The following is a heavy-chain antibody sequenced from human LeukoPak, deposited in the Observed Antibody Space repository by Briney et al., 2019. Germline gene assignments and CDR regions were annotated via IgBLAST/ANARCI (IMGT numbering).Heavy chain of an antibody. V-gene: IGHV3-66*01. Sequence: GGSLRLSCAASGFTPRAHYMTWVRQAPGKGLQWVSVIYSGGTKYYEDSVKGRFTISRDDSKETLYLQMNNVRVEDTAMYYCARDSGQKGEWVNRYDYGGQGTLVTVAS. CDR1: GFTPRAHY. D-gene: IGHD1-26*01. CDR2: IYSGGTK. CDR3: ARDSGQKGEWVNRYDY. J-gene: IGHJ4*02.